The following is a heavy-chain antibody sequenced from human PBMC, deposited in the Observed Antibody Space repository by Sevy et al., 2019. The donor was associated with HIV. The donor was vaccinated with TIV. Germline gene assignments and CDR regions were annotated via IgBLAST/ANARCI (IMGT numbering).Heavy chain of an antibody. D-gene: IGHD6-13*01. CDR2: ISAYNGNT. CDR1: GYTFTSYG. CDR3: XXXXXXXXXWRYFDY. Sequence: ASVKVSCKASGYTFTSYGISWVRQAPGQGLEWMGWISAYNGNTNYAEKLQGRGTMTTDTSTSTAYMELRSLRSDDTXXXXXXXXXXXXXXWRYFDYWGQGTLVTVSS. V-gene: IGHV1-18*01. J-gene: IGHJ4*02.